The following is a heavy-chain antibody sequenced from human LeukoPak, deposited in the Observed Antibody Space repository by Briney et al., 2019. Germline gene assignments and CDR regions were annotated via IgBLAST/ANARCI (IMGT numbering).Heavy chain of an antibody. CDR1: GDTFSSYA. D-gene: IGHD3-22*01. V-gene: IGHV1-69*05. J-gene: IGHJ3*02. CDR2: IIPIFGTA. Sequence: SVKVSCKASGDTFSSYAISWVRQAPGQGLEWMGGIIPIFGTANYAQKFQGRVTITTDESTSTAYMELSSLRPGDTAVYYCARIADFVPVNRVYYDSSGYYLAFDIWGQGTMVTVSS. CDR3: ARIADFVPVNRVYYDSSGYYLAFDI.